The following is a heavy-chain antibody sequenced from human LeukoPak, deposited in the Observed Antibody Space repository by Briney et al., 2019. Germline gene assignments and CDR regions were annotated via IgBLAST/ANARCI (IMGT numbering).Heavy chain of an antibody. D-gene: IGHD3-3*01. Sequence: SETLSLTCTVSGGSISSSSYYWGWIRQPPGKGLEWIGSIYYSGSTYYNPSLKSRVTISVDTSKNQFSLKLSSVTAADTAVYYCASPRYYDFWSGSNYFDYWGQGTLVTVSS. J-gene: IGHJ4*02. CDR3: ASPRYYDFWSGSNYFDY. CDR2: IYYSGST. V-gene: IGHV4-39*01. CDR1: GGSISSSSYY.